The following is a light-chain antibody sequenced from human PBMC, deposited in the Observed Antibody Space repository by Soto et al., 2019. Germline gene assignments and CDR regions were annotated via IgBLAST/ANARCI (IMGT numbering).Light chain of an antibody. J-gene: IGLJ1*01. CDR2: EVS. CDR1: SSDVGGHNY. Sequence: QSVLTQPASVSGSPGQSITISCTGTSSDVGGHNYDSWYQQHPGKAPKLMIYEVSDRPSGVSNRFSGSKSGNTASLTISGLQADDEADYYCSSYTSSSTLYVFGTGTKLTVL. CDR3: SSYTSSSTLYV. V-gene: IGLV2-14*01.